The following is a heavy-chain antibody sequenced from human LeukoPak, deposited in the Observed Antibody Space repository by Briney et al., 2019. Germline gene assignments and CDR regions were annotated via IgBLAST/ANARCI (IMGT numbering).Heavy chain of an antibody. D-gene: IGHD2-2*01. CDR2: ISGSGGST. CDR3: ARDPGPDIVVVPDY. CDR1: GFTFSSYA. Sequence: GGSLGLSCAASGFTFSSYAMSWVRQAPGKGLEWVSAISGSGGSTYYADSVKGRFTISRDNSKNTLYLQMNSLRAEDTAVYYCARDPGPDIVVVPDYWGQGTLVTVSS. V-gene: IGHV3-23*01. J-gene: IGHJ4*02.